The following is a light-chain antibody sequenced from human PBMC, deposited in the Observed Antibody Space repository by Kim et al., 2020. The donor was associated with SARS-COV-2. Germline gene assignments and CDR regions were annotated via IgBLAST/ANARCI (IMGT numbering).Light chain of an antibody. Sequence: PGGTVTLTCGSSTGAVTSGNHPYWFQQKPGQALRTLIYDTSNKHSGTPARLSGSLLGGKAALTLSGALPEDEAEYYCLLYYNGHRVFGGGTQLTVL. CDR3: LLYYNGHRV. J-gene: IGLJ2*01. CDR2: DTS. CDR1: TGAVTSGNH. V-gene: IGLV7-46*01.